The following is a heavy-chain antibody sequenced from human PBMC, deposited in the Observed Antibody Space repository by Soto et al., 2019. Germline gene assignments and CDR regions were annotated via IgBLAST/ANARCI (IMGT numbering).Heavy chain of an antibody. CDR1: GGSFSGYS. CDR2: ISHSGTT. Sequence: ETLSLTCAVSGGSFSGYSLTWIRERPGGGLEWMGEISHSGTTNYNPSLNSRVTISVDTSKNQFSPKLSSVTAADTAVYYCARRTPAGSDTHXNSWFDPWAHGTMVTVSS. J-gene: IGHJ5*02. V-gene: IGHV4-34*01. D-gene: IGHD3-10*01. CDR3: ARRTPAGSDTHXNSWFDP.